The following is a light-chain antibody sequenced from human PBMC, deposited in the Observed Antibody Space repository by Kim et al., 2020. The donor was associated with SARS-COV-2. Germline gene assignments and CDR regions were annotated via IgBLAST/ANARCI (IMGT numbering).Light chain of an antibody. Sequence: SSELTQDPAVSVALGQTVRITCQGDSLRSYYASWYQQKPGQAPVLVISGKNNRPSGIPDRFSGSSSGNTASLTITGALAEDEADYYCNSRDSSGNIWLFG. CDR2: GKN. V-gene: IGLV3-19*01. J-gene: IGLJ3*02. CDR3: NSRDSSGNIWL. CDR1: SLRSYY.